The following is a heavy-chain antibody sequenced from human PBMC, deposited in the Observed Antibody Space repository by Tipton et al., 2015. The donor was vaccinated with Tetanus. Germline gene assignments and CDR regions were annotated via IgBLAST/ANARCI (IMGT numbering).Heavy chain of an antibody. CDR3: ARVKRCPRHASDI. CDR2: IYYSGST. J-gene: IGHJ3*02. D-gene: IGHD4/OR15-4a*01. V-gene: IGHV4-59*12. Sequence: GLVKPSETLSLTCTVSGGSISSYYWSWIRQPPGKGLEWIGYIYYSGSTNYNPSLKSRVTISVDTSKNQFSLKLSSVTAADTAVYYCARVKRCPRHASDIWGQGTMVAVSS. CDR1: GGSISSYY.